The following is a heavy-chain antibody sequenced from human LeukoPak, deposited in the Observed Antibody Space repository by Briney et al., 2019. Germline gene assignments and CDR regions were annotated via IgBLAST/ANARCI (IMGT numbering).Heavy chain of an antibody. CDR1: GFTFSNYE. Sequence: GGSLRLSCAASGFTFSNYEMNWVRQAPGKGLEWVSYISSSGSTIYYADSVKGRLTISRDNAKNSLYLQMNSLRAEDTAVYYCARNVWGKIYYFDYWGQGTLVTVSS. D-gene: IGHD3-16*01. CDR3: ARNVWGKIYYFDY. V-gene: IGHV3-48*03. J-gene: IGHJ4*02. CDR2: ISSSGSTI.